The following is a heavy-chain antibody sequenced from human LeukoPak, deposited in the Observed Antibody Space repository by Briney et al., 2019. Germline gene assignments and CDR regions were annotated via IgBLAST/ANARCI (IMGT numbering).Heavy chain of an antibody. D-gene: IGHD2-2*01. CDR3: ARGPLYCSKIRCYGLFEY. CDR2: IAFDGSND. CDR1: GFTFSTYA. V-gene: IGHV3-30*09. J-gene: IGHJ4*02. Sequence: GGSLRLSCAASGFTFSTYAMHWVRQAPGKGLEWVAVIAFDGSNDHSTDSVKGRFGISRDNSKNTVYLQMNSLRAEDTAVYYCARGPLYCSKIRCYGLFEYWGQGTLVTVSS.